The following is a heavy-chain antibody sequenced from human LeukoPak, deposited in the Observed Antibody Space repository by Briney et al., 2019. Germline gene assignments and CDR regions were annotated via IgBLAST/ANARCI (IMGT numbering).Heavy chain of an antibody. CDR3: ARDLGPYNTSPNSGAFDI. D-gene: IGHD1-14*01. CDR1: GFTFSDYY. V-gene: IGHV3-11*04. CDR2: LSRRGGTI. Sequence: GGSLRLSCAASGFTFSDYYMAWIRQAPGKGLECISYLSRRGGTIYYADSVKGRFTVSWDNAKNSFYLQMNSLRAEDTAVFYCARDLGPYNTSPNSGAFDIWGQGTMVTVSS. J-gene: IGHJ3*02.